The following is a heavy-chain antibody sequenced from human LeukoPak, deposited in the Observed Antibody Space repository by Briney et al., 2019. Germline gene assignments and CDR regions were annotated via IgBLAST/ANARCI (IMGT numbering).Heavy chain of an antibody. V-gene: IGHV3-74*01. J-gene: IGHJ5*02. CDR1: GFTFSNYW. CDR3: ARDLDGYRSGNGA. D-gene: IGHD5-12*01. CDR2: INTDGSST. Sequence: GGSLRLSCAASGFTFSNYWMHWVRQASGKGLVWVSRINTDGSSTDYADSVKGRFTISRDNAKNTLYLQKNSLRAEDTAVYYCARDLDGYRSGNGAWGQGTLVTVSS.